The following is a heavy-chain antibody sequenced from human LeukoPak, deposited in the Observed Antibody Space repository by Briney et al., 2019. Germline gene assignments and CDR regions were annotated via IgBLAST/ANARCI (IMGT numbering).Heavy chain of an antibody. Sequence: TGGSLRLSCAASGFTFSSYGMHWVRPAPGKEREGVAVIWYDGSNKYHADAVKGTFTTSRDNSKNTLFLQMLTLRGEDTAVYYCARDMDIVVVPAAIRMDYWGQGTLVTVSS. J-gene: IGHJ4*02. CDR2: IWYDGSNK. V-gene: IGHV3-30*19. CDR3: ARDMDIVVVPAAIRMDY. CDR1: GFTFSSYG. D-gene: IGHD2-2*03.